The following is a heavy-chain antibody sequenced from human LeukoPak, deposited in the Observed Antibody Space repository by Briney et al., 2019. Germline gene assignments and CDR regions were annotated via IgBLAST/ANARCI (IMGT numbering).Heavy chain of an antibody. CDR2: IYTSGST. D-gene: IGHD3-3*01. J-gene: IGHJ3*02. Sequence: SETLSLTCTVSGGSISSYYWSWIRQPAGKGLEWIGRIYTSGSTNYNPSLKSRVTISVDTSKNQFSLKLSSVTAADTAVYFCSRDGRFLEWLTDAFDIWGQGTMVTVSS. CDR1: GGSISSYY. V-gene: IGHV4-4*07. CDR3: SRDGRFLEWLTDAFDI.